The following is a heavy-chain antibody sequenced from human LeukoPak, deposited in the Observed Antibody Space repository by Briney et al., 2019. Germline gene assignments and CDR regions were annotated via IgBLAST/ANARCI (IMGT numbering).Heavy chain of an antibody. CDR3: ARDLMDQLLDLYFDY. CDR2: IIPILGIA. Sequence: RASVKVSCKASGGTFSSYAISWVRQAPGQGLEWMGRIIPILGIANCAQKFQGRVTMTRDTSISTAYMELSRLRSDDTAVYYCARDLMDQLLDLYFDYWGQGTLVTVSS. D-gene: IGHD2-2*01. J-gene: IGHJ4*02. V-gene: IGHV1-69*04. CDR1: GGTFSSYA.